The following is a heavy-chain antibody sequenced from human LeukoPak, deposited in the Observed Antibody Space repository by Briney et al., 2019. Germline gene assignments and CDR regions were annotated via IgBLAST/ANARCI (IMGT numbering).Heavy chain of an antibody. D-gene: IGHD3-22*01. Sequence: SETLSLTCTVSGGSISSSSYYWGWIRQPPGKGLEWIGSIYYSGSTYYNPSLKSRVTISVDTSKNQFSLKLSSVTAADTAVYYCARTYDSSGYYSWRDWYFDLWGRGTLVTVSS. CDR3: ARTYDSSGYYSWRDWYFDL. V-gene: IGHV4-39*01. CDR1: GGSISSSSYY. CDR2: IYYSGST. J-gene: IGHJ2*01.